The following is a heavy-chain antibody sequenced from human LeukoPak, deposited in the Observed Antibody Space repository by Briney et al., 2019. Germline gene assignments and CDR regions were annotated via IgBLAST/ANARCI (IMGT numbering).Heavy chain of an antibody. CDR3: AIPGDGDSSGYSFDY. Sequence: GASVKVSCKASGYTFTSYYMHWVRQAPGQGLEWMGIINPSGGSTSYAQKFQGRVTMTRDMSTSTVYMELSSLRSEDTAVYYCAIPGDGDSSGYSFDYWGQGTLVTVSS. CDR2: INPSGGST. J-gene: IGHJ4*02. V-gene: IGHV1-46*01. D-gene: IGHD3-22*01. CDR1: GYTFTSYY.